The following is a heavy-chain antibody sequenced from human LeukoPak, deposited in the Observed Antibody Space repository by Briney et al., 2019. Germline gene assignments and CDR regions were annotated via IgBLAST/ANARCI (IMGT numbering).Heavy chain of an antibody. Sequence: GASVKVCCKASGYTFTDYYMHGVRQAPGQGFEWMGWINPNDGDTNYAQKFQGRVTMTRDTSISTAHMEVSRLRSDDTAVYYCARANFLYCSSTTCLFDYWGQGTLVTVSS. CDR2: INPNDGDT. CDR1: GYTFTDYY. J-gene: IGHJ4*02. CDR3: ARANFLYCSSTTCLFDY. V-gene: IGHV1-2*02. D-gene: IGHD2-2*01.